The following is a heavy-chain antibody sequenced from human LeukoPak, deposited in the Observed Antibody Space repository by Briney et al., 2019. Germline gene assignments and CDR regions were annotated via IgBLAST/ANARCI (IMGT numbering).Heavy chain of an antibody. J-gene: IGHJ3*01. CDR3: ARDSGSAYYYNSGTYYYDSFDF. CDR2: IKQDGSEK. V-gene: IGHV3-7*01. D-gene: IGHD3-10*01. CDR1: GFTFSSYW. Sequence: GGSLRLSCAASGFTFSSYWMSWVRQAPGKGLEWVANIKQDGSEKYYVDSVKGRFTISRDNAKNSLYLQMNSLRAEDTAVYYCARDSGSAYYYNSGTYYYDSFDFWGQGTTVTVSS.